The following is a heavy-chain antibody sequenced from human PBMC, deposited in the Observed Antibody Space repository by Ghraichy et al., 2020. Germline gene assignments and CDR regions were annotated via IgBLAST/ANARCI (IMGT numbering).Heavy chain of an antibody. V-gene: IGHV4-39*01. CDR2: IYYSGST. D-gene: IGHD1-26*01. J-gene: IGHJ4*02. CDR1: GGSISSSSYY. Sequence: SETLSLTCTVSGGSISSSSYYWGWIRQPPGKGLEWIGSIYYSGSTYYNPSLKSRVTISVDTSKNQFSLKLSSVTAADTAVYYCASQRWYSFDYWGQGTLVTVSS. CDR3: ASQRWYSFDY.